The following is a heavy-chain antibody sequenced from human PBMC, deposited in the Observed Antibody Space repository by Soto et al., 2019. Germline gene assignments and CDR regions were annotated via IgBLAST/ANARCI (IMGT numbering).Heavy chain of an antibody. CDR1: GFTFSDYY. V-gene: IGHV4-34*08. Sequence: PGGSLRLSCAASGFTFSDYYMSWIRQAPGKGLEWVGYIYHSGSTYYNPSLKSRVTISVDRSKNQFSLKLSSVTAADTAVYYCGNVQGPWGQGTLVTVSS. CDR2: IYHSGST. J-gene: IGHJ5*02. CDR3: GNVQGP. D-gene: IGHD1-1*01.